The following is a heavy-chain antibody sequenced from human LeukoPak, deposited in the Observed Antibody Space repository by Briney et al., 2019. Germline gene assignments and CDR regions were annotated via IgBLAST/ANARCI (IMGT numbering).Heavy chain of an antibody. Sequence: GGSLRLSCAASGFTVSSNYMNGVRQAPGKGLEWVSVIYSGGSTYYADSVKGRFTISRDNSKNTLYLQMNSLRAEDTAVYYCARDRDAKWFDPWGQGTLVTVSS. CDR3: ARDRDAKWFDP. CDR2: IYSGGST. J-gene: IGHJ5*02. CDR1: GFTVSSNY. D-gene: IGHD3-10*01. V-gene: IGHV3-53*01.